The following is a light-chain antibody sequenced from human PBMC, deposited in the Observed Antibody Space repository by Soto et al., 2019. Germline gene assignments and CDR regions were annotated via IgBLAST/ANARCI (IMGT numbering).Light chain of an antibody. CDR1: SSDVGGYNY. V-gene: IGLV2-14*01. CDR2: EVS. Sequence: QSALTQPASVCGSPGQSITISCTGTSSDVGGYNYVSWYQQHPGKAPKLMIYEVSSRPSGVSNRFSGSKSGNTASLTISGLQAEDEADYYCSSYTSGSTLVVATGTKLAVL. CDR3: SSYTSGSTLV. J-gene: IGLJ1*01.